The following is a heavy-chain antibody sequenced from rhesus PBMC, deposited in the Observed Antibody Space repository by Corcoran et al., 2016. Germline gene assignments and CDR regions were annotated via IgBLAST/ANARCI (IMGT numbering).Heavy chain of an antibody. V-gene: IGHV4S7*01. Sequence: QVQLQESGPGLLKPSETLSLTCAVSGGHISGGDGRGWFGRPPGKGLEGIGGIYSSGNTYYNPSLKSRVTISTDTSKNQFSLKLSSVTDADTAVYYCARRYCSGGVCYYSGSWYFDIWGPGTPITISS. D-gene: IGHD2-8*01. CDR3: ARRYCSGGVCYYSGSWYFDI. J-gene: IGHJ2*01. CDR1: GGHISGGDG. CDR2: IYSSGNT.